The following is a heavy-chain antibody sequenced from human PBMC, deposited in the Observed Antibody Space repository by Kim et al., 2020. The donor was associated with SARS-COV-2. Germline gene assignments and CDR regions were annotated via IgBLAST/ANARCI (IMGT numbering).Heavy chain of an antibody. J-gene: IGHJ4*02. CDR2: GRGGYT. V-gene: IGHV3-43*02. Sequence: GRGGYTYYAESVRGRFIVSRDKSKNSLYLQMNSLRTEDSAFYFCTRGVLDSCGQGTLVSVSS. CDR3: TRGVLDS.